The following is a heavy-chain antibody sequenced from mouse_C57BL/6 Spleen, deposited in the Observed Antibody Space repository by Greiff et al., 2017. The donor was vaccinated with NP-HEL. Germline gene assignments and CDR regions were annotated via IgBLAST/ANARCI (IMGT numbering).Heavy chain of an antibody. CDR2: IDPSDSYT. CDR3: AVGGLYYGNYFDY. Sequence: VQLQQSGAELVKPGASVKLSCKASGYTFTSYWMQWVKQRPGQGLEWIGEIDPSDSYTNYNQKFKGKATLTVDTSSSTAYMQLSSLTSEDSAVYYCAVGGLYYGNYFDYWGQGTTLTVSS. V-gene: IGHV1-50*01. D-gene: IGHD2-1*01. CDR1: GYTFTSYW. J-gene: IGHJ2*01.